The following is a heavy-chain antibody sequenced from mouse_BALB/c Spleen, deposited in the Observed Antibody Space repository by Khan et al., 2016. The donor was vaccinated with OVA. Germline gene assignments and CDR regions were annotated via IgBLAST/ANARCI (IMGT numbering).Heavy chain of an antibody. CDR1: GFSLITYG. V-gene: IGHV2-2*01. CDR3: ARNSYRYDFTY. D-gene: IGHD2-12*01. Sequence: QVQLKESGPGLVQPSQSLSITSTVSGFSLITYGVHWVRQSPGKGLEWLGVIWSDGSTDYNAAFISRLSITKDNSKSQVFFKMNSLQADDTAIYYCARNSYRYDFTYWGRGTLVTVSA. J-gene: IGHJ3*01. CDR2: IWSDGST.